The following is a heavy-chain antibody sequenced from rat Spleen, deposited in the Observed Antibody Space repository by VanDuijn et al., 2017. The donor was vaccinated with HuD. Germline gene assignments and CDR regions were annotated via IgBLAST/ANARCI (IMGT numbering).Heavy chain of an antibody. CDR3: ARHLTTPFDY. CDR1: GFSLTSSG. J-gene: IGHJ2*01. Sequence: QVQLKESGPGLMQTSETLSLTCTVSGFSLTSSGVGWVRQSLGKGLVWLGTVWASGITYYNSAVQSRLSISRDTSKSQVFLEMSSLQPEDTGTYYCARHLTTPFDYWGHGVMVTVSS. CDR2: VWASGIT. V-gene: IGHV2-72*01. D-gene: IGHD3-4*01.